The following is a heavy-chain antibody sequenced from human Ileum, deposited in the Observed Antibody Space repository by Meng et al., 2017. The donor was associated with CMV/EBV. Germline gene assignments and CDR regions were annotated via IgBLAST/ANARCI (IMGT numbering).Heavy chain of an antibody. CDR2: IYYTRST. D-gene: IGHD2-21*01. CDR1: GGSVTRSTYY. J-gene: IGHJ4*02. CDR3: SRVGKDRSGGDCSFDH. Sequence: SETLSLTCSVSGGSVTRSTYYWAWIRQSPGKGLEWIGSIYYTRSTYYNPSLKTRVTMSLDTSKNQFSLNLRSVTAADTAVYYCSRVGKDRSGGDCSFDHWGQGTLVTVSS. V-gene: IGHV4-39*07.